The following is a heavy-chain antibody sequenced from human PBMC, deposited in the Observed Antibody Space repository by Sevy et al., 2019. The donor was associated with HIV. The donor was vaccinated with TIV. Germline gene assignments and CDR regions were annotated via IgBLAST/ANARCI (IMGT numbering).Heavy chain of an antibody. CDR1: GFTFRSFS. J-gene: IGHJ4*02. CDR2: IWYDGRTE. D-gene: IGHD6-19*01. CDR3: AKPPIGWTREGFDQ. Sequence: GGSLRLSCVASGFTFRSFSMHWVRQAPGKGLEWVAAIWYDGRTERYADSVQGRFTISRDNSKNTLYLQMNSLKADDTAIYYCAKPPIGWTREGFDQWGQGTLVTVSS. V-gene: IGHV3-33*06.